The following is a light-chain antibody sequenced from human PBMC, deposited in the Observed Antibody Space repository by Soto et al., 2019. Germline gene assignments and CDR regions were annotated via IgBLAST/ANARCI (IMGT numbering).Light chain of an antibody. CDR3: SSYTTSNTRQIV. J-gene: IGLJ1*01. CDR2: GVS. V-gene: IGLV2-14*03. Sequence: QSVLTQPASVSGSPGQSITISCTGTSSDVVGYNYVSWYQHHPGKAPKLMIFGVSNRPSGVSNRFSGSKSGNTASLTISGLQSEDEADYYCSSYTTSNTRQIVFGTGTKVTVL. CDR1: SSDVVGYNY.